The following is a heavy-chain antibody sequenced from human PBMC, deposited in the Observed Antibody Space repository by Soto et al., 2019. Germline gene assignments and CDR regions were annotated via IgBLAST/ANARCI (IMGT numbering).Heavy chain of an antibody. D-gene: IGHD6-19*01. CDR3: ARGHSSGWYLDY. CDR2: IGTAGDT. CDR1: GFTFSSYD. J-gene: IGHJ4*02. Sequence: GGSLRLSCAASGFTFSSYDMHWVRQATGKGLEWVSAIGTAGDTYYPGSVKGRFTISRENAKNSLYLQMNSLRAGDTAVYYCARGHSSGWYLDYWGQGTLVTVSS. V-gene: IGHV3-13*01.